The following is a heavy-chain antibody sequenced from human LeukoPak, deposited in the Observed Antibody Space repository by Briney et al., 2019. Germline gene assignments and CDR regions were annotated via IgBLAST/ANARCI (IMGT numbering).Heavy chain of an antibody. Sequence: SVKVSCKASGGTFSSYAISWVRQAPGQGLEWMGRIIPIFGPANYAQKFQGRVTITADKSTSTAYMELSSLRSEDTAVYYCARGPTGKAPNWFDPWGQGTLVTVSS. D-gene: IGHD3-10*01. CDR1: GGTFSSYA. V-gene: IGHV1-69*06. J-gene: IGHJ5*02. CDR2: IIPIFGPA. CDR3: ARGPTGKAPNWFDP.